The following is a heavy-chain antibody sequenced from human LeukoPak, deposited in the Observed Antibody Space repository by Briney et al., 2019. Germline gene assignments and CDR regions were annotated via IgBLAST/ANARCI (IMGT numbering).Heavy chain of an antibody. CDR3: ARSAQLEIDY. J-gene: IGHJ4*02. CDR1: GFTFSSYS. CDR2: ISSSSSYI. D-gene: IGHD1-1*01. V-gene: IGHV3-21*01. Sequence: GGSLRLSCAASGFTFSSYSMNWVRQAPGKGLEWVSSISSSSSYIYYVDSVKGRFTISRDNAKNSLYLQMNNLRAEDTAVYYCARSAQLEIDYWGQGTLVTVSS.